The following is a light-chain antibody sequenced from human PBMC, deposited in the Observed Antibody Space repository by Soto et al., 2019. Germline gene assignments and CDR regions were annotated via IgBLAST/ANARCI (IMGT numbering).Light chain of an antibody. CDR3: QRYDSYSLT. Sequence: DIQMTQSPSTLSASVGDRVTITCRASQSVTSRLAWYQQKPGKAPKLLIYGASNLESGVPSRFSGSESGTEFNLTNSSRQPYEFASYSCQRYDSYSLTFGGGTTVEIK. J-gene: IGKJ4*01. CDR1: QSVTSR. CDR2: GAS. V-gene: IGKV1-5*01.